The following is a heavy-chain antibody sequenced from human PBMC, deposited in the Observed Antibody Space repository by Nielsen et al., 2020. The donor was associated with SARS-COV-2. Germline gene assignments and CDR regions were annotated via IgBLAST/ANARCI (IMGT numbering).Heavy chain of an antibody. CDR2: ITTYSGNT. CDR3: ARARVPHYYYYMDV. V-gene: IGHV1-18*01. D-gene: IGHD2-2*01. J-gene: IGHJ6*03. Sequence: ASVKVSCKASGYTFTTFGITWVRQAPGQGLEWMGWITTYSGNTDYAQKFQGRVTMTRDTSTSTVYMDLRSLRSEDTAVYYCARARVPHYYYYMDVWGKGTTVTVSS. CDR1: GYTFTTFG.